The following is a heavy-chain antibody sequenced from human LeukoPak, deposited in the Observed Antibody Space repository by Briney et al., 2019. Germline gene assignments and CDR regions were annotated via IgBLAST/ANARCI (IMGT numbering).Heavy chain of an antibody. Sequence: GGPLRLSCGASGISFNTYAIYWFPRAPGKGLEWGSGTCVSGGCTYYADSVKGRFTISRDNSKNTVYLQMNSLTADDTAVYYCAKTTVGYSSGRYPGWPADCWGQGTLVTVSS. CDR3: AKTTVGYSSGRYPGWPADC. CDR1: GISFNTYA. J-gene: IGHJ4*02. D-gene: IGHD6-19*01. CDR2: TCVSGGCT. V-gene: IGHV3-23*01.